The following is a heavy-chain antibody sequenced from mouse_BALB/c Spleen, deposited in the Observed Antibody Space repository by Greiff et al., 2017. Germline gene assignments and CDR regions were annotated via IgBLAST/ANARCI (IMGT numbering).Heavy chain of an antibody. CDR2: ISSGGSYI. J-gene: IGHJ4*01. CDR3: TRGPAIPYAMDF. Sequence: EVQLVESGGGLVKPGGSLKLSCAASGFTFSSYTMSWVRQTPEKRLEWVATISSGGSYIYYPDSVKGRFTISRDNAKNTLYLQMSSLKSEDTAMYYCTRGPAIPYAMDFWGQGTSVTVSS. V-gene: IGHV5-6-4*01. CDR1: GFTFSSYT.